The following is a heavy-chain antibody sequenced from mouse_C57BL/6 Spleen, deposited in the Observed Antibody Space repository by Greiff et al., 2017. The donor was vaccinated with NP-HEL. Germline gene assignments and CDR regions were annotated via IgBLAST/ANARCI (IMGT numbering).Heavy chain of an antibody. CDR3: AIGRGSSYWYFDV. J-gene: IGHJ1*03. Sequence: QVQLKQPGAELVKPGASVKVSCKASGYTFTSYWMHWVKQRPGQGLEWIGRIHPSDSDTNYNQKFKGKATLTVDKSSSTAYMQLSSLTSEDSAVYYCAIGRGSSYWYFDVWGTGTTVTVSS. D-gene: IGHD1-1*01. CDR2: IHPSDSDT. CDR1: GYTFTSYW. V-gene: IGHV1-74*01.